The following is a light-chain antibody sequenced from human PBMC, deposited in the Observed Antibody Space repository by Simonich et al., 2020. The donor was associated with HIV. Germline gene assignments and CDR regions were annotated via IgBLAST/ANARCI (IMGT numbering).Light chain of an antibody. CDR1: QGVLYSSNNKNY. J-gene: IGKJ1*01. CDR2: WAS. V-gene: IGKV4-1*01. CDR3: QQYYSTPWT. Sequence: DIVMTQSPDSLAVSMGERATINRKSSQGVLYSSNNKNYLAWYQQKPGQPPKLLIYWASTRESGVPDRFSGSGSGTDFTLTISSLQAEDVAVYYCQQYYSTPWTFGQGTKVEIK.